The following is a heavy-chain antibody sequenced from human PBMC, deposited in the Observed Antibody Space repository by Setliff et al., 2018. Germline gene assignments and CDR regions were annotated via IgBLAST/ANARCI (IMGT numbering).Heavy chain of an antibody. CDR1: GGSISSSSYY. J-gene: IGHJ5*02. Sequence: PSETLSLTCTVSGGSISSSSYYWGWIRQPPGKGLEWIGSIYHSGSTYYNPSLKSRVTISVDTSKNQFSLKLSSVTAADTAVYYCARLYIVVVVAATPAWFDPWGQGTLVTV. D-gene: IGHD2-15*01. CDR3: ARLYIVVVVAATPAWFDP. CDR2: IYHSGST. V-gene: IGHV4-39*07.